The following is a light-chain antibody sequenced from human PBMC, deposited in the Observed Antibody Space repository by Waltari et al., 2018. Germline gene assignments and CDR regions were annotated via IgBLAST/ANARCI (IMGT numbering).Light chain of an antibody. V-gene: IGKV2-28*01. CDR3: MQALQSPYT. J-gene: IGKJ2*01. CDR2: LGS. Sequence: ESASISCRSSQSLLHLNGYKYLDWYLQKPGQSPQLLIYLGSSRASGVPERFSGSGSGSDFTLKISRVEVEDVGVYYCMQALQSPYTFGQGTKLEIK. CDR1: QSLLHLNGYKY.